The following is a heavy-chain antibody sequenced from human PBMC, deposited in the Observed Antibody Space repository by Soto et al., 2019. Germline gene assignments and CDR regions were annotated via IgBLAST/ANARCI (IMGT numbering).Heavy chain of an antibody. V-gene: IGHV4-59*01. CDR2: IYYSGST. CDR1: GGSISSYY. J-gene: IGHJ4*02. D-gene: IGHD6-13*01. CDR3: ARYSSSWYFDY. Sequence: SETLSLTCTVSGGSISSYYWSWIRQPPGKGLEWIGYIYYSGSTNYNPSLKSRVTISVDTAKNPCSLKLSSVTAADTAVYYCARYSSSWYFDYWGQGTLVTVSS.